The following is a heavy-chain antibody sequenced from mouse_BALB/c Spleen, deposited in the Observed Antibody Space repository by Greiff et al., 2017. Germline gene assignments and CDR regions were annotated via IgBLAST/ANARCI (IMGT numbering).Heavy chain of an antibody. Sequence: EVHLVESGGGLVKPGGSLKLSCAASGFTFSDYYMYWVRQTPEKRLEWVATISDGGSYTYYPDSVKGRFTISRDNAKNNLYLQMSSLKSEDTAMYYCARGYGNFLDYWGQGTTLTVSS. J-gene: IGHJ2*01. CDR1: GFTFSDYY. CDR2: ISDGGSYT. CDR3: ARGYGNFLDY. D-gene: IGHD2-1*01. V-gene: IGHV5-4*02.